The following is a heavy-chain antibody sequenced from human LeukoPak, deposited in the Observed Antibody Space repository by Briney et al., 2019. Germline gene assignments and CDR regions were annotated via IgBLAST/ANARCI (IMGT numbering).Heavy chain of an antibody. CDR2: IHYTGIT. Sequence: PSETLSLTCTVSGGSITSSKYYWGWIRQPPGKGLEWIGSIHYTGITYYNPSLKTRVTISVDTSKNQFSLTLSSVTAADTSVYYCARQRSGWFDYWGQGTLVTVSS. V-gene: IGHV4-39*01. D-gene: IGHD6-19*01. CDR1: GGSITSSKYY. J-gene: IGHJ4*02. CDR3: ARQRSGWFDY.